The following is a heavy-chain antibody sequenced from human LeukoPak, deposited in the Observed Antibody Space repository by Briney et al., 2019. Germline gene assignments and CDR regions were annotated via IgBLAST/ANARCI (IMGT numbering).Heavy chain of an antibody. CDR2: IFYSGST. Sequence: PSETLSLTCTVSGASISNYYWSWIRQPPGKGLEWIGYIFYSGSTNYNPPLKSRVTISLATSKNQFSLQLRSVTAADTAVYYCARFTTVVPAFWYFDLWGRGTLVAVSS. J-gene: IGHJ2*01. CDR1: GASISNYY. CDR3: ARFTTVVPAFWYFDL. D-gene: IGHD4-23*01. V-gene: IGHV4-59*08.